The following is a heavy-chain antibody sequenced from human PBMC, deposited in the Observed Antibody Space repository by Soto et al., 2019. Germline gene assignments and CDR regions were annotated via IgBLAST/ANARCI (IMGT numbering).Heavy chain of an antibody. CDR3: AKAKGLSGSMIVVPAGY. D-gene: IGHD3-22*01. CDR2: ISGSGGST. CDR1: GFTFSSYA. J-gene: IGHJ4*02. V-gene: IGHV3-23*01. Sequence: GGSLRLSCAASGFTFSSYAMSWVRQAPGKGLEWVSAISGSGGSTYYADSVKGRFTISRDNSKNTLYLQMNSLRAEDTAVYYCAKAKGLSGSMIVVPAGYWGQGTLVTVSS.